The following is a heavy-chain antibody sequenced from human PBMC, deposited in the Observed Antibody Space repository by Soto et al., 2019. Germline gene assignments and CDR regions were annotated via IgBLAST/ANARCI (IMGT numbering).Heavy chain of an antibody. D-gene: IGHD6-19*01. V-gene: IGHV4-31*03. CDR3: ARFAYRSGWNFDY. Sequence: PSETLSLTCSVSGVSISSGADYWSWIRQRPGKGLEWIGSIYSSGSSSYNPALKSRLTISLDTSKNQLPLKLTSVTAADTAVYYCARFAYRSGWNFDYWGRGTLVTVSS. CDR1: GVSISSGADY. J-gene: IGHJ4*02. CDR2: IYSSGSS.